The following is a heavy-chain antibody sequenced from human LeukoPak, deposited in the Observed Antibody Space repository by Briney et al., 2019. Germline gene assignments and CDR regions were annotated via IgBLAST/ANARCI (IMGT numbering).Heavy chain of an antibody. CDR1: GGSISNYY. V-gene: IGHV4-59*12. J-gene: IGHJ6*03. Sequence: PSETLSLTCTVTGGSISNYYWSWIRQPPGKRLEWIGYIYNSGSPYYNPSLKSRVTIPVDTSKNQFSLKLSSVTAADTAVYYCAGGRSGYYYYYYMDVWGKGTTVTVSS. D-gene: IGHD2-15*01. CDR2: IYNSGSP. CDR3: AGGRSGYYYYYYMDV.